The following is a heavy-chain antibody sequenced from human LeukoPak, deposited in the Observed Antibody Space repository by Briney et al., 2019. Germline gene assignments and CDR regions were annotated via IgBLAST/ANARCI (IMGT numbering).Heavy chain of an antibody. CDR3: AKMQGYFDY. CDR2: ITGDGTTT. J-gene: IGHJ4*02. Sequence: GGSLRLSCEASGLTFSSYGMSWVRQAPGKGLQWVSAITGDGTTTYYADSVKGRFTISRDNSKNMLYLQMSSLRAEDTAVYYCAKMQGYFDYWGQGTLVTVSS. V-gene: IGHV3-23*01. CDR1: GLTFSSYG.